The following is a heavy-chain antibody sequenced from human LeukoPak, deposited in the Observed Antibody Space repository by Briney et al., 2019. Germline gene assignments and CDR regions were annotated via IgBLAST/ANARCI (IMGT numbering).Heavy chain of an antibody. CDR2: TSSSDAGT. CDR1: GFPLSSYA. V-gene: IGHV3-23*01. CDR3: ANGPHYQILTGYYKVRSHLDY. Sequence: PGGSLRLSCAASGFPLSSYAMSWVRQAPGKGLEWVSATSSSDAGTYYADSVRGRFTISRDNSKNTLYLQMNSLRLEDAAVYFCANGPHYQILTGYYKVRSHLDYWGQGTLVTVSS. D-gene: IGHD3-9*01. J-gene: IGHJ4*02.